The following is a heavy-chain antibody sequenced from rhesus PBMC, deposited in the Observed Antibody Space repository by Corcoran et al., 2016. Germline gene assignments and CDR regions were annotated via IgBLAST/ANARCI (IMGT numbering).Heavy chain of an antibody. D-gene: IGHD6-13*01. CDR1: GGSISSSY. J-gene: IGHJ4*01. CDR2: NYGSGSST. Sequence: QLQLQESGPGLVKPSETLSVTCAVSGGSISSSYWSWIRQAPGKGLEWIGYNYGSGSSTNYNPASKSRVTLSVDTSKKQLSLKVISVTAADTAVYYCASSYSSWSYLDYWGQGVLVTVSS. CDR3: ASSYSSWSYLDY. V-gene: IGHV4-169*01.